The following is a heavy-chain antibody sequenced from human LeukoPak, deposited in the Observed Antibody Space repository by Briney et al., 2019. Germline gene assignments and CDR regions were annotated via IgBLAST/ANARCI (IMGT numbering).Heavy chain of an antibody. J-gene: IGHJ4*02. Sequence: SETLSLTCAVSGDSISSRNWWSWVRQSPGKGLDWVGEISHGGITKYNPSLKNRVTISKDNSRNEFSLKLNSVTAADTAVYFCARSAGWWSLDYWGQGALVTVSA. CDR1: GDSISSRNW. CDR3: ARSAGWWSLDY. D-gene: IGHD2-8*02. CDR2: ISHGGIT. V-gene: IGHV4-4*02.